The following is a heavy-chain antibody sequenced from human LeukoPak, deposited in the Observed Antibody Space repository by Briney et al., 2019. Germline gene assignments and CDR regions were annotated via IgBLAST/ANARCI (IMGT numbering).Heavy chain of an antibody. CDR1: GYTFTSYG. CDR2: ISAYNGNT. V-gene: IGHV1-18*01. D-gene: IGHD3-22*01. J-gene: IGHJ4*02. Sequence: ASVKVSCKASGYTFTSYGISWVRRAPGQGLEWMGWISAYNGNTNYAQKLQGRVTMTTDTSTSTAYMELRSLRSDDTAVYYCARLAWWDSSGYYSTTPTYYFDYWGQGTLVTVSS. CDR3: ARLAWWDSSGYYSTTPTYYFDY.